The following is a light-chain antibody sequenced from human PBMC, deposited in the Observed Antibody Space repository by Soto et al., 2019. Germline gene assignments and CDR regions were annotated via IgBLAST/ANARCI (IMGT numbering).Light chain of an antibody. Sequence: DIVMTQSPESLAVSLGERATINCKSSRSVFYSSNNKNYLAWYQQKPGQSPILLLYWASTRESGVPDRFSGGGSVTDFTLTISSLQAEDVAVYFCQQYYTTPYTFGQGTKLEIK. CDR3: QQYYTTPYT. CDR2: WAS. CDR1: RSVFYSSNNKNY. V-gene: IGKV4-1*01. J-gene: IGKJ2*01.